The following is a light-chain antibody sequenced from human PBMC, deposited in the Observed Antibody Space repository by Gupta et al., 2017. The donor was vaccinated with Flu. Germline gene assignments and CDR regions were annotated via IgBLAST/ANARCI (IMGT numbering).Light chain of an antibody. V-gene: IGLV2-14*04. Sequence: TISCTGTTSDVGGYNSVSCYQQRPATAPTLLIFYVSNRPSGISTRFSCSTSCNTASPTISALQAEDEAAYYCCSSTNGSTLVVVFGGGTKLTVL. CDR2: YVS. CDR3: CSSTNGSTLVVV. CDR1: TSDVGGYNS. J-gene: IGLJ2*01.